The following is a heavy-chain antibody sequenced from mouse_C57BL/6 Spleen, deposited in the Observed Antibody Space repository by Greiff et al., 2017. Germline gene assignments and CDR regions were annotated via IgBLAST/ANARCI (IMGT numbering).Heavy chain of an antibody. V-gene: IGHV5-6*01. CDR3: ARHVDYFWYFDV. D-gene: IGHD2-4*01. CDR1: GFTFSSYG. Sequence: EVKLMESGGDLVKPGGSLKLSCAASGFTFSSYGMSWVRQTPDKRLEWVATISSGGSYTYYPDSVKGRFTISRDNAKNTLYLKMSSLKSEDTAMYYCARHVDYFWYFDVWGTGTTVTVSS. J-gene: IGHJ1*03. CDR2: ISSGGSYT.